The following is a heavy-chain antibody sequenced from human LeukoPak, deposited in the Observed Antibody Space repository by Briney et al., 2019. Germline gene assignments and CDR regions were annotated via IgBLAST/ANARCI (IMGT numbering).Heavy chain of an antibody. CDR3: ARATPGGLHGYSFDY. D-gene: IGHD5-24*01. V-gene: IGHV1-8*02. CDR1: GYTFKNYD. J-gene: IGHJ4*02. Sequence: GASVKVSCKASGYTFKNYDINWVRQATGQGLEWMGWMNPNSGNTGFAQKFQDRVSMTRDTSINTAYMELTSLRSGDTAVYYCARATPGGLHGYSFDYWGQGTVVTDYS. CDR2: MNPNSGNT.